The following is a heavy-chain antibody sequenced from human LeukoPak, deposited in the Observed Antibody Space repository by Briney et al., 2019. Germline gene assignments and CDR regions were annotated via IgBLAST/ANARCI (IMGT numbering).Heavy chain of an antibody. CDR3: AARWNDDLDFDY. Sequence: GESLKISCKGSGYSFTSYWISWVRQMPGKGLEWMGRTDPSESYTNYSPSFQGHVTISADKSISTAYLQWGSLKASDTAMYYCAARWNDDLDFDYWGQGTLVTVSS. J-gene: IGHJ4*02. CDR1: GYSFTSYW. D-gene: IGHD1-1*01. CDR2: TDPSESYT. V-gene: IGHV5-10-1*01.